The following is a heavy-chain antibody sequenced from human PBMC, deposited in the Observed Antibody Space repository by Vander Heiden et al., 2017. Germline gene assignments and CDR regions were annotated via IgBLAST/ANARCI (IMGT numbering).Heavy chain of an antibody. J-gene: IGHJ5*02. CDR1: GGTLSSYA. V-gene: IGHV1-69*01. CDR3: ARGYSYVSNWFDP. D-gene: IGHD5-18*01. Sequence: QVQLVQSGAEVKKPGSSVKVSCQPSGGTLSSYAISWGRQAPGQGLGWMGGIIPIFGTANYAQKFQGRVTITADESTSTAYMELSSLRSEDTAVYYCARGYSYVSNWFDPWGQGTLVTVSS. CDR2: IIPIFGTA.